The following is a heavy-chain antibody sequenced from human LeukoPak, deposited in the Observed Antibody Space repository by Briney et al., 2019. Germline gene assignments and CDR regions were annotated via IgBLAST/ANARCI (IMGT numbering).Heavy chain of an antibody. Sequence: SGGSLRLSCAASGFTFSSYSMNWVRQAPGKGLEWVSSISSSSSYIYYADSVKGRFTISRDNAKNSLYLQMNSLRAEDTAVYYCARDHTPGQLDWFDPWGQGTLVTVSS. J-gene: IGHJ5*02. D-gene: IGHD6-6*01. CDR3: ARDHTPGQLDWFDP. CDR2: ISSSSSYI. CDR1: GFTFSSYS. V-gene: IGHV3-21*01.